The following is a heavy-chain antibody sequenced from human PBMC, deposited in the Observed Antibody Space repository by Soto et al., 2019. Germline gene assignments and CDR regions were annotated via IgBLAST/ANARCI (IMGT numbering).Heavy chain of an antibody. CDR1: GFTFSSYG. J-gene: IGHJ4*02. V-gene: IGHV3-30*18. D-gene: IGHD5-18*01. CDR2: ISYDGSNK. CDR3: ANGVDTATD. Sequence: SLRLSCAASGFTFSSYGMHWVRQAPGKGLEWVAVISYDGSNKYYADSVKGRFTISRDNSKNTLYLQMNSLRAEDTAVYYCANGVDTATDWGQGTLVTVSS.